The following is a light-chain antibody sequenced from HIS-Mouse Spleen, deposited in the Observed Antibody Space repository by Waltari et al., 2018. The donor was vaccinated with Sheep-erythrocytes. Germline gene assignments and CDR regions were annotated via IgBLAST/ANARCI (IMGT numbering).Light chain of an antibody. Sequence: DIKMTQSPSSVSASVGDSVTITCRASQGISGWFAWYQQKTGKAPKLLVSAASSVQSGVPSRFSGSGSGTDFALTIRSLQPEDFATYYCQQANSFPITFDQGTRLEIK. CDR3: QQANSFPIT. CDR2: AAS. V-gene: IGKV1-12*01. CDR1: QGISGW. J-gene: IGKJ5*01.